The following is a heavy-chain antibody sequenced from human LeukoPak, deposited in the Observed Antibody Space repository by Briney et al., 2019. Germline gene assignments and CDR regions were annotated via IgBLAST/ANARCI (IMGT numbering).Heavy chain of an antibody. Sequence: PGGSLRLSCAASGFTFSSYAMHWVRQAPGKGLEGVAVISYDGSNKYYADSVKGRFTISRDNSKNTLYLQMNSLRAEDTAVYYCARAGSSLQNIDYWGQGTLVTVSS. CDR3: ARAGSSLQNIDY. J-gene: IGHJ4*02. V-gene: IGHV3-30-3*01. D-gene: IGHD6-13*01. CDR2: ISYDGSNK. CDR1: GFTFSSYA.